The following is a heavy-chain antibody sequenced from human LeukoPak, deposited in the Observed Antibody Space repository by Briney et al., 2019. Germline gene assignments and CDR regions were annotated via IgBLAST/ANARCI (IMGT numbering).Heavy chain of an antibody. V-gene: IGHV3-7*01. D-gene: IGHD6-19*01. J-gene: IGHJ5*02. CDR3: ARAVAENWFDP. CDR1: GFTSSNYW. CDR2: IKLDGSDK. Sequence: PGGSLRLSCAASGFTSSNYWMSWVRQAPGKGLEWVANIKLDGSDKYYVDSVKGRFTISRDNAKNSLYLQMNSLRAEDTAVYYCARAVAENWFDPWGQGTLVTVSS.